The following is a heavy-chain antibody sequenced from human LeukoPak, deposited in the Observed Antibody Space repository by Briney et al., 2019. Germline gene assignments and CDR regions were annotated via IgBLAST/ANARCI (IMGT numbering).Heavy chain of an antibody. J-gene: IGHJ5*02. CDR1: GGSISSYY. V-gene: IGHV4-59*08. CDR3: ARQGGYGDYTNWFDP. Sequence: SETLSLTCTVSGGSISSYYWSWIRQPPGKGLEWIGYIYNSGSTTYNPSLRSRVTISVDTSKNQFYLKLSSVTAADTAVYYCARQGGYGDYTNWFDPWGQGTLVTVSS. CDR2: IYNSGST. D-gene: IGHD4-17*01.